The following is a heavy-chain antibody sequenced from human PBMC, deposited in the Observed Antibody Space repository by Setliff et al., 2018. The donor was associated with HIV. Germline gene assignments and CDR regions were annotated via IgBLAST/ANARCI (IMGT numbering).Heavy chain of an antibody. CDR1: GGSLSSGSYY. Sequence: SETLSLTCSVSGGSLSSGSYYWPWIRQPAGKGPEWIGHIYNNGYTNYNPSLKSRVTISVDTSKNQFSLKLTSVTAADTAVYYCARAPPGIQTDAFDVWGQGTMVTVSS. J-gene: IGHJ3*01. V-gene: IGHV4-61*09. CDR3: ARAPPGIQTDAFDV. CDR2: IYNNGYT.